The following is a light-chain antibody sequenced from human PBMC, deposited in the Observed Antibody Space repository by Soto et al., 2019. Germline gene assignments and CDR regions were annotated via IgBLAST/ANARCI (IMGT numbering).Light chain of an antibody. J-gene: IGKJ5*01. CDR3: QQRSNWPAT. Sequence: IMLTQSPATLSLSPGERATLSCRASQSVSSYLAWYQQKPGQAPRLLIYDASNRATGIPARLSGSGSGTDFTLTISSLEPEDFAVYYCQQRSNWPATFGQGTLLEI. V-gene: IGKV3-11*01. CDR2: DAS. CDR1: QSVSSY.